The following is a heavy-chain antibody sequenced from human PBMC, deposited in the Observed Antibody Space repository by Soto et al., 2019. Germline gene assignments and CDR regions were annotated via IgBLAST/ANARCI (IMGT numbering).Heavy chain of an antibody. V-gene: IGHV1-69*01. Sequence: QVQLVQSGAEVKKPGSSVKVSCKASGGTFSSYAISWVRQAPGQGLEWMGGIIPIFGTANYAQKFQGRVKITADESTSTAYMELSSLRSEDTAVYYCAREGLGYCSGGSCYLDYWGQGTLVTVSS. CDR1: GGTFSSYA. CDR2: IIPIFGTA. J-gene: IGHJ4*02. CDR3: AREGLGYCSGGSCYLDY. D-gene: IGHD2-15*01.